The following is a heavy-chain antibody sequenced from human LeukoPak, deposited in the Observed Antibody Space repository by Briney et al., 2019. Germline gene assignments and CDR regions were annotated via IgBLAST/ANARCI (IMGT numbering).Heavy chain of an antibody. CDR2: ISTTGST. CDR1: GASIESFS. CDR3: ARSPATIGWNWGYYFDY. V-gene: IGHV4-4*07. J-gene: IGHJ4*02. D-gene: IGHD1-7*01. Sequence: SETLSLTCSVSGASIESFSWSWIRLSAGKELEWTGRISTTGSTYYNPSFKSRVTMSADASRSRFFMRLRSVTAADTAVYYCARSPATIGWNWGYYFDYWGQGSLVTVSS.